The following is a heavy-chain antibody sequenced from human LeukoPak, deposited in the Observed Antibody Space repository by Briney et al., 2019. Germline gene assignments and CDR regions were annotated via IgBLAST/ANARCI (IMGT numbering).Heavy chain of an antibody. CDR3: AKDLGAVARGADY. J-gene: IGHJ4*02. Sequence: QPGGSLRLSCAASGFTFSSYGMHWVRQAPGKGLEWVAVIWYDGSNKYYADSVKGRFTISRDNSKNTLYLQMNSLRAEDTAVYYCAKDLGAVARGADYWGQGTLVTVSS. CDR2: IWYDGSNK. V-gene: IGHV3-33*06. D-gene: IGHD6-19*01. CDR1: GFTFSSYG.